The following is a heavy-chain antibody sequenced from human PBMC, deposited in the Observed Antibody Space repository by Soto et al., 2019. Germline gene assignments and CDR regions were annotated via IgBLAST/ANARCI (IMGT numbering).Heavy chain of an antibody. D-gene: IGHD1-20*01. Sequence: PSETLSLTCAVSGGSISSNHWWSWVRQSPGKGLEWIGESYHSGSTNYNPSLKSRVTISVDKSKNQFSLKLSSVIAADTAVYYCARKQYNSPWGFDIWGQGTTVTVSS. CDR2: SYHSGST. CDR3: ARKQYNSPWGFDI. J-gene: IGHJ3*02. CDR1: GGSISSNHW. V-gene: IGHV4-4*02.